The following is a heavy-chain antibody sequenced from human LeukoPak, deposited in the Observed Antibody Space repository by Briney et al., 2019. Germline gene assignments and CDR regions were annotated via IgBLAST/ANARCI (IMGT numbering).Heavy chain of an antibody. D-gene: IGHD3-10*01. Sequence: GGSLRLSCAASGFTSSSYGMHWVRQAPGKGLEWVAVISYDGSNKYYADSVKGRFTISRDNSKNTLYLQMNSLRAEDTAVYYCAKDTYYYGLDYYYGMDVWGKGTTVTVSS. J-gene: IGHJ6*04. CDR3: AKDTYYYGLDYYYGMDV. CDR2: ISYDGSNK. V-gene: IGHV3-30*18. CDR1: GFTSSSYG.